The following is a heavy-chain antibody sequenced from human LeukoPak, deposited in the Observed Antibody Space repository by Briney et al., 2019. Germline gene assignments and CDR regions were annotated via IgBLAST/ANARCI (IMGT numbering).Heavy chain of an antibody. V-gene: IGHV1-8*01. J-gene: IGHJ4*02. CDR3: ARVPPRPTYYDFWSGYYTLPDY. CDR2: MNPNSGNT. D-gene: IGHD3-3*01. CDR1: GYTFTSYD. Sequence: ASVKVSCKASGYTFTSYDINWVRQATGQGLEWMRWMNPNSGNTGYAQKFQGRVTMTRNTSISTAYMELSSLRSEDTAVYYCARVPPRPTYYDFWSGYYTLPDYWGQGTLVTVSS.